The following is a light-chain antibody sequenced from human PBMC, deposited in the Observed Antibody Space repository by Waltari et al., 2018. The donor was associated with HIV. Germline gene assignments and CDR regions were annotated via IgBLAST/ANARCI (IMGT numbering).Light chain of an antibody. V-gene: IGLV2-23*02. J-gene: IGLJ2*01. Sequence: QSALTQPASVSGSPGQSITISCLGTSSDVGSYNLVSWYQQHPGKAPKLLIYEVTKRPSGVSNRFSGSKSGNTASLTISGLQAEDESDYYCCSYAGSSTYVVFGGGTKLTVL. CDR3: CSYAGSSTYVV. CDR2: EVT. CDR1: SSDVGSYNL.